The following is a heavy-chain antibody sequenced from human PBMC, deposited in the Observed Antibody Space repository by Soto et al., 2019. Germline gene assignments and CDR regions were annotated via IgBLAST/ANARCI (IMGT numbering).Heavy chain of an antibody. D-gene: IGHD2-15*01. Sequence: QVQLVQSGGEVKKPGASVKVSCKASGYMFNSYGMSWVRQAPGQGLEWMGWISGYNAKTEYAQKFQGRITMTTETSTTTVYMERRTLRSDDTAVYYGVRDETNTRGWYFELWGQGTLVTVPS. CDR3: VRDETNTRGWYFEL. CDR2: ISGYNAKT. V-gene: IGHV1-18*01. CDR1: GYMFNSYG. J-gene: IGHJ4*02.